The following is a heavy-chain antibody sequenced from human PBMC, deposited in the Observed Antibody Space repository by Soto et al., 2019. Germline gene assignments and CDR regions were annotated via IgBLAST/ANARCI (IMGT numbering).Heavy chain of an antibody. CDR1: GFTFSSYG. Sequence: GGSLRLSCAASGFTFSSYGMHWARQAPGKGLEWVAFIWHDGGNKFYAESVKGRFTISRDNSKNTLYLQMTSLSAEDTAMYYCARDGDVNTGFGKDYWGQGTLVTVSS. D-gene: IGHD3-16*01. CDR3: ARDGDVNTGFGKDY. V-gene: IGHV3-33*01. J-gene: IGHJ4*02. CDR2: IWHDGGNK.